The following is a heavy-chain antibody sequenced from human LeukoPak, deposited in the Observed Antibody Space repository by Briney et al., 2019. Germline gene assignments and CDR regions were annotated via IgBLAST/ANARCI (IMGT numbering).Heavy chain of an antibody. V-gene: IGHV4-61*02. CDR2: LYTNGNT. CDR3: ARGQTPHVFYYYYGMDV. Sequence: SQTLSLTCTVSGVPIASASYYWSWVRQPAGQGLEWIGLYTNGNTKYNPSLKSRGTISVDTSNNQFSLNLNSVTAADTAVCYCARGQTPHVFYYYYGMDVWGQGTTVTVSS. CDR1: GVPIASASYY. J-gene: IGHJ6*02.